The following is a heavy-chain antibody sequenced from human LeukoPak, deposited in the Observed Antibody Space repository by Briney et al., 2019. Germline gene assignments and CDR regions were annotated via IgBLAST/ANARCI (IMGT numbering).Heavy chain of an antibody. D-gene: IGHD4-17*01. V-gene: IGHV3-23*01. CDR1: GFTFSSYA. CDR2: ISGSGGST. J-gene: IGHJ5*02. CDR3: AKPHDYGDYGWFDP. Sequence: GGSLRLSCAASGFTFSSYAMSWVRQAPGKGLEWVSAISGSGGSTYYADSVKGRFTISGDNSKNTLYLQMNSLRAEDTAVYYCAKPHDYGDYGWFDPWGQGTLVTVSS.